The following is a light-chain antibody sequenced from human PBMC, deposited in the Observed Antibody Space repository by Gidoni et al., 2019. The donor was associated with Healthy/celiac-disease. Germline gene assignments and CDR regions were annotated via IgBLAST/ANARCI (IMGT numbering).Light chain of an antibody. CDR3: QQYNNWPAST. CDR2: GAS. V-gene: IGKV3-15*01. J-gene: IGKJ1*01. CDR1: QSVSSN. Sequence: EIVMTQSPATLSVSPGERATLSCRASQSVSSNLAWYQQKPGQAPRLLIYGASTRATGIPARFSGSGSGTEFTLTISSLQSEDFAVYYCQQYNNWPASTFXXXTEVEIK.